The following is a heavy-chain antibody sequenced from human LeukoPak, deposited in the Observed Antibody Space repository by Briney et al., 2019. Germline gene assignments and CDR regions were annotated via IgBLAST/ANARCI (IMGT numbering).Heavy chain of an antibody. CDR1: GGSLSSSY. D-gene: IGHD1-26*01. CDR3: ARDAGSYNAFDI. J-gene: IGHJ3*02. Sequence: SETLSLTCTVSGGSLSSSYWGWIRQPAGRGLGWIGRIYTSGSATYNPSLKSRVTMSIDTSQNQFSLKLSSVTAADTAVYYCARDAGSYNAFDIWGQGTKVTVSS. CDR2: IYTSGSA. V-gene: IGHV4-4*07.